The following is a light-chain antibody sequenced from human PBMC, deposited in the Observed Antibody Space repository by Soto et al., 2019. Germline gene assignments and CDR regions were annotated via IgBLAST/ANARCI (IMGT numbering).Light chain of an antibody. CDR1: SSDVGGYDY. CDR3: SSFTRSNTPVI. V-gene: IGLV2-14*01. CDR2: DVS. Sequence: QSVLTQPASVSGSPGQSITISCTGTSSDVGGYDYVSWFQQYAGKAPKLTIYDVSKRPSGVSDLFSGSKSGNTASLTISGFKAEDESNHYCSSFTRSNTPVIFGGGTKLTVL. J-gene: IGLJ2*01.